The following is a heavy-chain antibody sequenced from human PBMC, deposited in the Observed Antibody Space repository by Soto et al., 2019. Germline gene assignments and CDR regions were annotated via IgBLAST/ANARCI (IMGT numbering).Heavy chain of an antibody. CDR3: APYYYDGSGYYLVDP. J-gene: IGHJ5*02. V-gene: IGHV3-21*01. CDR2: ISLSSTYI. Sequence: GGSLRLSCAASGFTFSGYTMNWVRQAPGKGLEWVSSISLSSTYIYYADSVKGRFTISRDNAKNSLYLQMNSLRAEDTVVYYCAPYYYDGSGYYLVDPWGQGTLVTVSS. D-gene: IGHD3-22*01. CDR1: GFTFSGYT.